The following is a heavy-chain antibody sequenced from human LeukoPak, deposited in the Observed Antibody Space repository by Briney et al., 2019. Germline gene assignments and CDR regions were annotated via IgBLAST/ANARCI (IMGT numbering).Heavy chain of an antibody. V-gene: IGHV3-15*01. J-gene: IGHJ4*02. CDR1: GFTFSNAW. D-gene: IGHD1-26*01. CDR3: TARYSGSYSFDY. Sequence: GGSLRLSCAASGFTFSNAWMSWVRQAPGKGLEWVGRIKSKTDGGTTDYAAPVKGRFTISRDDSKNTLCLQMNSLKTEDTAVYYCTARYSGSYSFDYWGQGTLVTVSS. CDR2: IKSKTDGGTT.